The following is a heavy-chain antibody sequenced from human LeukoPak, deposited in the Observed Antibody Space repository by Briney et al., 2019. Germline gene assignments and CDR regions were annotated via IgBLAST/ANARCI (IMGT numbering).Heavy chain of an antibody. Sequence: PSETLSLTCAVSGYSISSCYYWGWIRQPPGKGLEWIGSIYHSGSTYYNPSLKSRVTISVDTSKNQFSLKLSSVTAADTAVYYCARSRYYGSGSYLSWGQGTLVTVSS. J-gene: IGHJ5*02. CDR3: ARSRYYGSGSYLS. CDR1: GYSISSCYY. CDR2: IYHSGST. V-gene: IGHV4-38-2*01. D-gene: IGHD3-10*01.